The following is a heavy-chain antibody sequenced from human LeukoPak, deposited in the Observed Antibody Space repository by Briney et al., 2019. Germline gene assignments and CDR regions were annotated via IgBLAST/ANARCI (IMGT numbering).Heavy chain of an antibody. D-gene: IGHD3-22*01. CDR3: ATTVKYYYDSLPNY. Sequence: GGSLRLSCAASGFTFSSYAMSWVRQAPGKGLEWVSAISGSGGSTYYADSVKGRSTISRDNSKNTLYLQMNSLRAEDTAVYYCATTVKYYYDSLPNYWGQGTLVTVSS. J-gene: IGHJ4*02. CDR2: ISGSGGST. V-gene: IGHV3-23*01. CDR1: GFTFSSYA.